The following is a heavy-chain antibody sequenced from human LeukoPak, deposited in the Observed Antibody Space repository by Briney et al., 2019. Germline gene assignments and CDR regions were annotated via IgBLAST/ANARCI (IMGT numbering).Heavy chain of an antibody. Sequence: GGSLRLSCAASGFTFSSYGMNWVHQAPGKGLEWVSGISDSGVGTKHADSVKGRFTISRDNSKNTLYLQMNSLRAEDTAVYYCAKIGRSYDFWTGYYEEEVDYMDVWGKGTTVTVSS. CDR2: ISDSGVGT. J-gene: IGHJ6*03. D-gene: IGHD3-3*01. V-gene: IGHV3-23*01. CDR1: GFTFSSYG. CDR3: AKIGRSYDFWTGYYEEEVDYMDV.